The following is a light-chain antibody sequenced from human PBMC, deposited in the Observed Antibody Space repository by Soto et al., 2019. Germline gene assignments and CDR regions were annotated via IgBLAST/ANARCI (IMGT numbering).Light chain of an antibody. V-gene: IGKV1-39*01. CDR1: QSISSY. J-gene: IGKJ2*01. CDR3: QQSYHTPDT. Sequence: DIQMTPSPTSLSASARDRVTITCRASQSISSYLNWYQQKAGRAPKLLIYAAYRFQSGVPSRFSGSEFGRNFSLAITSLQPEDFATYYCQQSYHTPDTCGQGTNLEIK. CDR2: AAY.